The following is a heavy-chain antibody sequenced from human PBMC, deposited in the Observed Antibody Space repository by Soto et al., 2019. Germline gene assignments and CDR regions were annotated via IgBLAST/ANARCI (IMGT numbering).Heavy chain of an antibody. CDR3: ARDSSY. V-gene: IGHV3-30-3*01. Sequence: QVQLVESGGGVVQPGRSLRLSCAASGFTFSSYAMHWVHQAPGKGLEWVAVISYDGSNKYYADSVKGRFTISRDNSKNTLYLQMNSLRAEDTAVYYCARDSSYWGQGTLVTVSS. CDR2: ISYDGSNK. CDR1: GFTFSSYA. J-gene: IGHJ4*02.